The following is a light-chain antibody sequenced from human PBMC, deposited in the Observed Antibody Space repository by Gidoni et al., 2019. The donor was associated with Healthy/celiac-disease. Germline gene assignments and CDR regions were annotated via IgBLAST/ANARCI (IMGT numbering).Light chain of an antibody. CDR3: QTWP. Sequence: QLVLTQSPSASASLGASVKLTCTLSSGHSSYAIAWHQQQPEKGPRYLMKLNSDGSHSKGDGIPDRFSGSSSGAERYLTISSLQSEDEADYYCQTWPLGGGTKLTVL. CDR2: LNSDGSH. V-gene: IGLV4-69*01. CDR1: SGHSSYA. J-gene: IGLJ2*01.